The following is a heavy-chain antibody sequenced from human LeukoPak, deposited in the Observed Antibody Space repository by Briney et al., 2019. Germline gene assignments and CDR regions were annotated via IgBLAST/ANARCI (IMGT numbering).Heavy chain of an antibody. J-gene: IGHJ6*04. V-gene: IGHV4-59*01. Sequence: SETLSLTCTVSGGSISSYYWSWIRQPPGKGLEWIGYIYYSGSTDYNPSLKSRVTISVDTSKNQFSLKLSSVTAADTAVYYCARDGTYYYGSGSYPNYYYYGMDVWGKGTTVTVSS. D-gene: IGHD3-10*01. CDR2: IYYSGST. CDR1: GGSISSYY. CDR3: ARDGTYYYGSGSYPNYYYYGMDV.